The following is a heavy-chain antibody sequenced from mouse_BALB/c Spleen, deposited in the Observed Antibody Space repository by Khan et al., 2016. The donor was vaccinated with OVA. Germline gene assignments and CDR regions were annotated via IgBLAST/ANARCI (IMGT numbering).Heavy chain of an antibody. Sequence: VQLVESGPGLVAPSQSLSITCTVSGLSLTNYGISWIRQPPGKGLEWLGVIWGDGSTNYHSALISRLSINKENSKSQVFLKLNSLQTDDTATYYCAIIYYGYDWFTYWGQGTLVTVSA. CDR1: GLSLTNYG. D-gene: IGHD2-2*01. CDR2: IWGDGST. CDR3: AIIYYGYDWFTY. J-gene: IGHJ3*01. V-gene: IGHV2-3*01.